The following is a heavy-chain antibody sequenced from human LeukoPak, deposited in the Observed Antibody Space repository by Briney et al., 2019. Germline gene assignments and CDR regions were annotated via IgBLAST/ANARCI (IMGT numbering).Heavy chain of an antibody. CDR3: ARYGFSSVWQGGWHAFDI. V-gene: IGHV1-46*01. CDR2: IHPTVGDT. Sequence: ASVKVSCKASGYTFTSYYLHWVRQPPGQGLEWMGIIHPTVGDTTYAQKFQGRVTMTRDMSTGTVYMDLSSLRSQYTAVYYCARYGFSSVWQGGWHAFDIWGQGTTVTVSS. CDR1: GYTFTSYY. J-gene: IGHJ3*02. D-gene: IGHD6-25*01.